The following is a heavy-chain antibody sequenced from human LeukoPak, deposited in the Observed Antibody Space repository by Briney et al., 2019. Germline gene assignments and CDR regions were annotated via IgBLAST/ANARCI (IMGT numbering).Heavy chain of an antibody. D-gene: IGHD6-19*01. V-gene: IGHV4-59*01. J-gene: IGHJ4*02. CDR1: GGSISSYY. Sequence: SETLSLTRTVSGGSISSYYWSWIRQPPGKGLEWIGYVYYSGSTKYNPSLKSRVTISVDTSKNQLSLNLSSVTAADTAVYYCARDYSGWYYFDYWGQGTQVTVSS. CDR2: VYYSGST. CDR3: ARDYSGWYYFDY.